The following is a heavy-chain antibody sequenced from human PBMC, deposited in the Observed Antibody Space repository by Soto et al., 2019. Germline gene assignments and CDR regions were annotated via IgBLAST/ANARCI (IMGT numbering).Heavy chain of an antibody. Sequence: GGSLRLSCAASGITFRSHGMHWGHQAPGKGLEWVAFISCDGSNKNYADSVKGRFTTSRDNSKNTPFLQMNCLRATDPAVYYGAKDATMIVGHFDYCGQGTLVTVSS. CDR1: GITFRSHG. D-gene: IGHD3-22*01. J-gene: IGHJ4*02. CDR2: ISCDGSNK. CDR3: AKDATMIVGHFDY. V-gene: IGHV3-30*18.